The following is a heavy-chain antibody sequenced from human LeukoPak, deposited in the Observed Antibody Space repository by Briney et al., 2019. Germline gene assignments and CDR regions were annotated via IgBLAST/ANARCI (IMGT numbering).Heavy chain of an antibody. V-gene: IGHV3-74*01. Sequence: GRSLRLSCAASGFTFSNSWMHWVRQAPGKGLVCVSRINTDGSYTNYADSVKGRFTISRDNAKNSLYLQMNSLRAEGTAVYYCARALRAAGNFFDYWGQGTLVTVSS. CDR2: INTDGSYT. CDR1: GFTFSNSW. J-gene: IGHJ4*02. CDR3: ARALRAAGNFFDY. D-gene: IGHD6-13*01.